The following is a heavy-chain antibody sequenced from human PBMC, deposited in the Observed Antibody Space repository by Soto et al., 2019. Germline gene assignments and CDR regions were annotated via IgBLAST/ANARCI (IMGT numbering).Heavy chain of an antibody. CDR3: ARRPPTTVTTWASGFAYYCDY. CDR1: GGSISSSSYY. CDR2: IYYSGST. J-gene: IGHJ4*02. D-gene: IGHD4-17*01. Sequence: PSETLSLTCTVSGGSISSSSYYWGWIRQPPGKGLEWIGSIYYSGSTYYNPSLKSRVTISVDTAKNHFSLKLSSVTAADTAVYYCARRPPTTVTTWASGFAYYCDYGGEGSLIT. V-gene: IGHV4-39*02.